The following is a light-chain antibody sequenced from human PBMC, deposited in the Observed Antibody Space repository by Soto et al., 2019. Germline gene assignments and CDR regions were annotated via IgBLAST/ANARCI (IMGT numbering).Light chain of an antibody. CDR3: QQSYRTPHT. J-gene: IGKJ2*01. V-gene: IGKV1-39*01. CDR2: AAF. Sequence: DIQMTQSPSSLSASVGDRVTITCRASQGVSAYLIWYQQRQGRAPKLLIYAAFNLLSGVPSRFSGSGSGTNFTLTINSLQPEDFATYYCQQSYRTPHTFGQGTKLETK. CDR1: QGVSAY.